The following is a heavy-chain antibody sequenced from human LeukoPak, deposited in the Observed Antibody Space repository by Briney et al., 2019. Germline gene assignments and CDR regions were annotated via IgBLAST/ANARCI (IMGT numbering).Heavy chain of an antibody. D-gene: IGHD3-16*01. V-gene: IGHV3-30*18. CDR1: RFTFSSYG. CDR3: AKVKGEVIGAFDI. J-gene: IGHJ3*02. Sequence: GGSLRLSCAASRFTFSSYGMHWVRQAPAKGLEWVAVISYDGNNRYYADSVKGRFTISRYNSKNTLYLQMNSLRAEDTAVYYCAKVKGEVIGAFDIWGQGTMVTVSS. CDR2: ISYDGNNR.